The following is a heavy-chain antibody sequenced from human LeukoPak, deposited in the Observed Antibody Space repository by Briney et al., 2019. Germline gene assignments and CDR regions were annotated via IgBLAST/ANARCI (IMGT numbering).Heavy chain of an antibody. V-gene: IGHV3-74*01. CDR2: INSDGGST. CDR3: ARRSAAKDAFDI. D-gene: IGHD6-25*01. CDR1: GFTFSSYW. Sequence: GGSLRLSCAASGFTFSSYWMHWVRQAPGKGLVWVSRINSDGGSTSYTDSVKGRFTISRDNAKNTLYLQMNSLRAEDTAVYYCARRSAAKDAFDIWGQGTVVTVSS. J-gene: IGHJ3*02.